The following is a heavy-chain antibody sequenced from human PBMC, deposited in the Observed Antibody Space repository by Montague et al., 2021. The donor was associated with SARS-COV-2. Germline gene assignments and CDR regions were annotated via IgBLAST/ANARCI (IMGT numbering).Heavy chain of an antibody. Sequence: SLRLSCAASGFIFSDYYMTWVRQAPGKGLEWVSSISSSSTFIYYADSLKGRFTISRDNAKNSLYLQMNSLTAEDTAVYYCGRDAKATVYWGQGTLVTVSS. J-gene: IGHJ4*02. CDR2: ISSSSTFI. D-gene: IGHD1-1*01. V-gene: IGHV3-11*01. CDR1: GFIFSDYY. CDR3: GRDAKATVY.